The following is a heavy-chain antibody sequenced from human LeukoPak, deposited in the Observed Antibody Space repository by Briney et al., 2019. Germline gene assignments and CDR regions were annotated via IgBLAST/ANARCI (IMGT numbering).Heavy chain of an antibody. Sequence: SETLSLTCTVSGGSISSSSHYWGWIRQPPGKGLEGIGRIYYSATTYYNPSLKSRVSISVDTSKNQVSLKLSSVSAADTAVYYCARRSGYLFDPWGQGTLVTVSS. CDR1: GGSISSSSHY. CDR3: ARRSGYLFDP. CDR2: IYYSATT. V-gene: IGHV4-39*01. J-gene: IGHJ5*02. D-gene: IGHD3-22*01.